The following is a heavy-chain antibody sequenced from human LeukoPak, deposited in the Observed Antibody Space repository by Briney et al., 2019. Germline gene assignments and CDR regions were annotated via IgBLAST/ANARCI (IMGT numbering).Heavy chain of an antibody. D-gene: IGHD5-12*01. J-gene: IGHJ4*02. Sequence: SGGSLRLSCAASGFTFTRHWMSWVRQAPGKGLEWVANVNQDGSEKHYVDSVKGRFTISRDNAKNSLYLQMNSLRAEDTAVYYCARGQYSGATDPPGYWGQGTLVTVSS. CDR3: ARGQYSGATDPPGY. CDR1: GFTFTRHW. V-gene: IGHV3-7*01. CDR2: VNQDGSEK.